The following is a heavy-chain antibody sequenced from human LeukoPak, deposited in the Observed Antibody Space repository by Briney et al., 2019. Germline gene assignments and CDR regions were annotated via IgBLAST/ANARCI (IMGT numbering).Heavy chain of an antibody. CDR2: ISLTGLT. CDR3: SRENGAFSPFGY. D-gene: IGHD2-8*01. CDR1: GGSISSYY. Sequence: SETLSLTCTVSGGSISSYYWSWVRQPPGQGLEWIGEISLTGLTHYNPSLESRVTVSLDKSKNQLSLNLTSVTAADTAVYYCSRENGAFSPFGYWGQGILVTVSS. V-gene: IGHV4-59*12. J-gene: IGHJ4*02.